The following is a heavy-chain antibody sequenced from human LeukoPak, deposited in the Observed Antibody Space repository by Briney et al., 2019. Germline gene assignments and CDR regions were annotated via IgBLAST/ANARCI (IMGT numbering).Heavy chain of an antibody. CDR2: IKSDGSST. Sequence: GGSLRLSCAASGFTFSSYAMSWVRQAPGKGLVWVSRIKSDGSSTNYADSVKGRFTISRDNAKNTLYLQMNSLRAEDTAVYYCARVGAATYAFDIWDQGTMVTVSS. CDR3: ARVGAATYAFDI. V-gene: IGHV3-74*01. D-gene: IGHD3-16*01. CDR1: GFTFSSYA. J-gene: IGHJ3*02.